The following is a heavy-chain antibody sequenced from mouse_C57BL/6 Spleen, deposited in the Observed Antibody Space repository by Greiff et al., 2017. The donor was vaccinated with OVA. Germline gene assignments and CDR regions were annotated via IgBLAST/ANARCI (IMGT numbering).Heavy chain of an antibody. Sequence: VQLQESGPELVKPGASVKISCKASGYAFSSSWMNWVKQRPGKGLEWIGRIYPGDGDTNYNGKFTGKATLTADKSSSTAYMQLSSLTSEDSAVYFCARPMITTAFDYWGQGTTLTVSS. J-gene: IGHJ2*01. V-gene: IGHV1-82*01. CDR3: ARPMITTAFDY. CDR1: GYAFSSSW. CDR2: IYPGDGDT. D-gene: IGHD2-4*01.